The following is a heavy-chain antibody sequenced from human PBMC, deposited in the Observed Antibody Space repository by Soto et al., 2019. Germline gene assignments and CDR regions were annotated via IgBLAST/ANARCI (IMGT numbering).Heavy chain of an antibody. D-gene: IGHD6-19*01. CDR3: VRDSGRGSYMDV. Sequence: SETLSLTCTVSGGSISSSSYYWGWIRQPPGKGLEWIGSIYYSGSTYYNPSLQSRVSISVDTSRNQFSLKLSSVTAADTALYYCVRDSGRGSYMDVWAKGTTVTVSS. CDR1: GGSISSSSYY. V-gene: IGHV4-39*01. J-gene: IGHJ6*03. CDR2: IYYSGST.